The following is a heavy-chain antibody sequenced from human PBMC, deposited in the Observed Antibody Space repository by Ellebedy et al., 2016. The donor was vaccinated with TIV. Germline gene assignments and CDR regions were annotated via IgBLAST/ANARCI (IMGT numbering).Heavy chain of an antibody. D-gene: IGHD1-20*01. CDR1: DFTVSSNY. CDR3: ASRISGNYFDY. CDR2: IYSGGST. J-gene: IGHJ4*02. V-gene: IGHV3-53*01. Sequence: GGSLRLSCAASDFTVSSNYMSWVRQAPGKGLEWVSVIYSGGSTYYADSVKGRFTISRDNSKNTLYLQMDSLRAEDTAVYYCASRISGNYFDYWGQGTLVTVSS.